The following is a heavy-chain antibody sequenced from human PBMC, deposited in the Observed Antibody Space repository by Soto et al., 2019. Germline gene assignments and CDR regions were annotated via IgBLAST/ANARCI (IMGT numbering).Heavy chain of an antibody. CDR1: GFPLSTTGVG. D-gene: IGHD3-16*01. CDR3: AYRRLQGATCFDL. J-gene: IGHJ2*01. Sequence: HITLKESGPTLVKPAQTLTLTCTVSGFPLSTTGVGVGWIRQAPGKSLDYLAIIFLDYDKYYSPPLKSRITITKDTSENQVGLTLTDVAPVDTGTYYCAYRRLQGATCFDLWGGGNIAAVSS. CDR2: IFLDYDK. V-gene: IGHV2-5*02.